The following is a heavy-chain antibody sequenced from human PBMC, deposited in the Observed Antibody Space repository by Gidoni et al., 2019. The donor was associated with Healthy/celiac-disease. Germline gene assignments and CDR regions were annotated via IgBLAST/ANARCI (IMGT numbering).Heavy chain of an antibody. J-gene: IGHJ6*02. D-gene: IGHD2-2*02. CDR3: AKDLSRVVVPAAIVYYYGMDV. V-gene: IGHV3-23*01. Sequence: EVQLLESGGGLVQPGGSLRLSCAASGFTFSSYAMRWVRQAPGKGLGWVSAISGSGGSTYYADSVKGRFTISRDNSKNTLYLQMNSLRAEDTAVYYCAKDLSRVVVPAAIVYYYGMDVWGQGTTVTVSS. CDR2: ISGSGGST. CDR1: GFTFSSYA.